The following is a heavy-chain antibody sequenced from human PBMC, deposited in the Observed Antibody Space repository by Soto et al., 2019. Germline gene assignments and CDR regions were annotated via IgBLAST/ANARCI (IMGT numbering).Heavy chain of an antibody. J-gene: IGHJ3*02. Sequence: EVQLVESGGGLVQPGESLILSCAGSGFTFSKHWIHWVRQAPGQGLVWVSRTKTDGSTSYTDSVEGRFSISRNNAKNTLYLQMNSLRAEDTAVYYCARDMRAVAWYWGVSSAFDMWGQGTMVTVSS. V-gene: IGHV3-74*01. CDR1: GFTFSKHW. D-gene: IGHD6-19*01. CDR3: ARDMRAVAWYWGVSSAFDM. CDR2: TKTDGST.